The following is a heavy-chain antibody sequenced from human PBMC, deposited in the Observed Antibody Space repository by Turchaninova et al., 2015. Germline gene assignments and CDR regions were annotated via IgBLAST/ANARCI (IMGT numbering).Heavy chain of an antibody. V-gene: IGHV4-38-2*01. CDR1: GYSISSGYY. J-gene: IGHJ4*02. CDR3: ARDQGPRDHPSSSF. Sequence: QVQLQESGPGLVKPSETLSLTCGVSGYSISSGYYWAWIRQPPGKGLEWVATTYHDGRYYYNPSLESRVTISVEASKNQFTVRLTSMTAADTAVYFCARDQGPRDHPSSSFWGQGTLVTVSS. CDR2: TYHDGRY. D-gene: IGHD3-16*02.